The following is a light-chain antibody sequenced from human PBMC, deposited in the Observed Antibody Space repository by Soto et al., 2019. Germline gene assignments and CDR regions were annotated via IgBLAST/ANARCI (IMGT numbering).Light chain of an antibody. Sequence: QSVLTQPASVSGSPGQSITISCTGTNNDIGGYNYVSWYQQHPDKAPKVLISDVSSRPSGVSNRFSGSKSGNTASLTISGLQAEDEADYYCSSYTGSSTLYVFGTGIKVTVL. CDR2: DVS. J-gene: IGLJ1*01. V-gene: IGLV2-14*01. CDR1: NNDIGGYNY. CDR3: SSYTGSSTLYV.